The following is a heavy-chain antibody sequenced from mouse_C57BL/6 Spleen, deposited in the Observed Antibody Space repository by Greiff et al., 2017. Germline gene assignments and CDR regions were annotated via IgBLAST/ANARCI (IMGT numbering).Heavy chain of an antibody. D-gene: IGHD1-1*01. CDR3: ARGPPHYYGSSWYFDV. CDR1: GYTFTDYY. Sequence: EVQLQQSGPELVKPGASVKISCKASGYTFTDYYMNWVKQSHGKSLEWIGDINPNNGGTSYNQKFKGKATLTVDKSSSTAYMELRSLTSEDSAVYYCARGPPHYYGSSWYFDVWGTGTTVTVSS. J-gene: IGHJ1*03. V-gene: IGHV1-26*01. CDR2: INPNNGGT.